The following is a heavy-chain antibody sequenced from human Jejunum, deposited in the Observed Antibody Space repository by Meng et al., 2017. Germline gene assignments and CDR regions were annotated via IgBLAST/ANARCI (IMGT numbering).Heavy chain of an antibody. V-gene: IGHV3-74*02. CDR3: TNDRLNH. Sequence: LVECGVGLAQPGGSLRLSCAGSGFTFTDHWMHWVRQGPGKGLVWVSRINPDGSNPTYADSVKGRFTISRDNAKNTVYLQMNSLRAEDTAVYYCTNDRLNHWGQGALVTVSS. D-gene: IGHD1-1*01. J-gene: IGHJ1*01. CDR2: INPDGSNP. CDR1: GFTFTDHW.